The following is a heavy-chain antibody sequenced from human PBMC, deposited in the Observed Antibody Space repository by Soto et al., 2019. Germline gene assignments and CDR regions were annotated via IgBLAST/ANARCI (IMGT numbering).Heavy chain of an antibody. D-gene: IGHD2-21*02. CDR2: IYYSGST. Sequence: SETLSLTCTVSGGSISSGGYYWSWIRQHPGKGLEWIGYIYYSGSTYYNPSFKSRLTISVDTSKNQFSLHLSSVTDADTAVYFCAREDDGGDSLDVWGQGTTVTVSS. CDR3: AREDDGGDSLDV. CDR1: GGSISSGGYY. J-gene: IGHJ6*02. V-gene: IGHV4-30-4*08.